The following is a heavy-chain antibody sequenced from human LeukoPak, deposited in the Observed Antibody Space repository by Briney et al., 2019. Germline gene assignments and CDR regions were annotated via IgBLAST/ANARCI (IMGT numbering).Heavy chain of an antibody. CDR3: TTSSDSYYAFDC. D-gene: IGHD3-22*01. Sequence: GASVKVSCKASGGTFSSYAISWVRQAPGQGLEWMGGISPSDGDTKYAQKLQGRATLTTDTSTGTAYMELRSLRSDDTAVYYCTTSSDSYYAFDCWGQGSLVTVSS. CDR1: GGTFSSYA. V-gene: IGHV1-18*01. CDR2: ISPSDGDT. J-gene: IGHJ4*02.